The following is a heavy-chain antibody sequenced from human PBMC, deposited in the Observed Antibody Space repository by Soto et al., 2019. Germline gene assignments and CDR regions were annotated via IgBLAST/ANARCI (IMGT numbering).Heavy chain of an antibody. V-gene: IGHV5-10-1*01. Sequence: GESLKISCKASGYKFATFWLNWVRQTPGKGLEWLGRIDPTDSFTNYSPPFEGHVTISVDRSISTAYLQWNSLQASDTAIYYCARPASGGSRDAFDVWGQGTTVTVSS. D-gene: IGHD2-15*01. CDR3: ARPASGGSRDAFDV. CDR1: GYKFATFW. J-gene: IGHJ3*01. CDR2: IDPTDSFT.